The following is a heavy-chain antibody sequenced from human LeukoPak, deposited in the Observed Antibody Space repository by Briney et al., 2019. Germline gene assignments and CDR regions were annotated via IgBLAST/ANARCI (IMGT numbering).Heavy chain of an antibody. CDR3: ARDLAARHFDY. CDR1: GFAFSSYG. D-gene: IGHD6-6*01. CDR2: IWYDGSKK. Sequence: GGSLRLSCEASGFAFSSYGMHWVRQAPGKGLEWVAVIWYDGSKKYYGDSVKGRFTISRDNSKNTLYLQMNSLRGEDTAIYYCARDLAARHFDYWGQGTLVTVSS. J-gene: IGHJ4*02. V-gene: IGHV3-33*01.